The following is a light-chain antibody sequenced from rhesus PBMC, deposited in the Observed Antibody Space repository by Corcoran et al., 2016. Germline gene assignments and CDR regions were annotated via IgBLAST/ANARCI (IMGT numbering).Light chain of an antibody. CDR1: QRISSW. V-gene: IGKV1-22*01. CDR3: LQYNSSPFT. CDR2: KAS. Sequence: DIQMTQSPSSLSASVGDTVTITCRASQRISSWLDWYQQKPGKAPKLLIYKASSMQSGVPSRFSGSGSGSNFTLTTNSLQPEDFATYYCLQYNSSPFTFGPGTKLDIK. J-gene: IGKJ3*01.